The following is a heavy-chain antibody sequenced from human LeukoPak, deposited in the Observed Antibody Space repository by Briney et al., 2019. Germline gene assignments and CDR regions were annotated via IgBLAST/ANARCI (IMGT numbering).Heavy chain of an antibody. Sequence: GGSLRLSCAASGFTFSSYSMNWVRQAPGKGLEWVSSISSSSSYIYYADSVKGRFTIFRDNAKNSLYLQMNSLRAEDTAVYYCARDIYCTNGVCRDYWGQGTLVTVSS. CDR1: GFTFSSYS. CDR3: ARDIYCTNGVCRDY. CDR2: ISSSSSYI. D-gene: IGHD2-8*01. J-gene: IGHJ4*02. V-gene: IGHV3-21*01.